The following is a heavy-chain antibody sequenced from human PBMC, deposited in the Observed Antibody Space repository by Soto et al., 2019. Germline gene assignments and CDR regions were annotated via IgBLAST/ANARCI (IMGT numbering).Heavy chain of an antibody. J-gene: IGHJ4*02. V-gene: IGHV3-30*18. CDR2: ISYDGSNK. D-gene: IGHD4-17*01. CDR3: AKVPYGGNPPFVSY. Sequence: QVQLVESGGGVVQPGRSLRLSCAASGFTFSSYGMHWVRQAPGKGLEWVAVISYDGSNKYYADSVKGRFTISRDNSKNTLYLQMNSLRAKDTAVYYCAKVPYGGNPPFVSYWGQGTLVTVAS. CDR1: GFTFSSYG.